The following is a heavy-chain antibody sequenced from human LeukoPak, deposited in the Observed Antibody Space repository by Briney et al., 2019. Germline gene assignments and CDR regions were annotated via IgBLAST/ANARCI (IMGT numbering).Heavy chain of an antibody. D-gene: IGHD3-10*01. CDR1: GGSISSSSYY. J-gene: IGHJ5*02. V-gene: IGHV4-39*07. CDR3: AIKPPSGWFGTGWLDP. CDR2: IYYSGST. Sequence: PSETLSLTCTVSGGSISSSSYYWGWIRQPPGKGLEWIGSIYYSGSTYHNPSLKSRVTISVDTSKNQFSLNLNSVTAADTAVYYCAIKPPSGWFGTGWLDPWGQGTLVTVSS.